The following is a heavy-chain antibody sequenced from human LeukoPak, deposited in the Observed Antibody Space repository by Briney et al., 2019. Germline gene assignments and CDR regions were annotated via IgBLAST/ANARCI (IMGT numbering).Heavy chain of an antibody. CDR2: IYTSGTT. Sequence: SETLSLTCTVSGGSINNYYWTWIRQPAGKGLEWIGRIYTSGTTSYNPSLKSRVSISVDKSKNQLSLKVSSVTAADTAVYYCARLGYSSSSTGYYYYMDVWGKGTTVTVSS. J-gene: IGHJ6*03. D-gene: IGHD6-6*01. V-gene: IGHV4-4*07. CDR1: GGSINNYY. CDR3: ARLGYSSSSTGYYYYMDV.